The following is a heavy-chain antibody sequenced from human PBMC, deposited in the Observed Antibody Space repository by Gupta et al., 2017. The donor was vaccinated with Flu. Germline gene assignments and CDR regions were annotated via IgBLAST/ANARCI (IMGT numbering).Heavy chain of an antibody. V-gene: IGHV3-48*03. D-gene: IGHD1-26*01. CDR2: VNSIGVP. CDR3: ARGHWDS. J-gene: IGHJ5*02. CDR1: GFHFSDYD. Sequence: EVQRVGSGGGWVQPGGSLRSFCAACGFHFSDYDVRWCRQGPGKALEGVSFVNSIGVPYYTDSVNGRITLSRDNDRNSVYVQTDSLRAVVTAFYYCARGHWDSWGQGTLVTVSS.